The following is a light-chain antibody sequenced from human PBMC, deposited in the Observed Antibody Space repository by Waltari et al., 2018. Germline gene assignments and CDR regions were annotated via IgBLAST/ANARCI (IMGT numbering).Light chain of an antibody. V-gene: IGLV3-1*01. Sequence: YELTQPSSVSASPGQTATITCSGPKLADTYAFWYQKKAGQPPVLVIYQDTERPSGIPERFSGSNSGHTATLTISGTQAMDEADYYCQAWDSDIVVFGGGTKLTVL. CDR3: QAWDSDIVV. J-gene: IGLJ2*01. CDR2: QDT. CDR1: KLADTY.